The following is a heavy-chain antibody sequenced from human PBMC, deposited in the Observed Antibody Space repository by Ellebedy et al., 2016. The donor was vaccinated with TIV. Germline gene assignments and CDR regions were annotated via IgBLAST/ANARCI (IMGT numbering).Heavy chain of an antibody. V-gene: IGHV3-23*01. Sequence: PGGSLRLSCAASGFTFSNYAMNWVRQAPGKGLEWVSGISSSGDTTYYADSVKGRFTVSRDNSKNTLFLQVNSLSAEDTDVYYCARGVLSGYWGQGTLVTVSS. CDR2: ISSSGDTT. CDR3: ARGVLSGY. CDR1: GFTFSNYA. J-gene: IGHJ4*02. D-gene: IGHD2/OR15-2a*01.